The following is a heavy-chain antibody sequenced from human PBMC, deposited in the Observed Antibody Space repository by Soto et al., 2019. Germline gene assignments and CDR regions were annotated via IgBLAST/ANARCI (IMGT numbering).Heavy chain of an antibody. D-gene: IGHD2-2*01. CDR2: INPSGGST. V-gene: IGHV1-46*01. Sequence: ASVKVSCKASGYTFTSYYMHWVRQAPGQGLEWMGIINPSGGSTSYAQKFQGRVTMTRDTSTSTVYMELSSLRSEDTAVYYCARVPISSTSCYYPDYWGPGTLVTVSS. J-gene: IGHJ4*02. CDR1: GYTFTSYY. CDR3: ARVPISSTSCYYPDY.